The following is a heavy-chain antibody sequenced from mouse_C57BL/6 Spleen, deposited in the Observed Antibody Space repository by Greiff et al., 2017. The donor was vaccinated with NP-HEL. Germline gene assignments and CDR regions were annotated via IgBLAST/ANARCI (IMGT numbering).Heavy chain of an antibody. CDR1: GYTFTSYW. CDR3: ARSLGSYAMDY. CDR2: IYPGSGST. V-gene: IGHV1-55*01. J-gene: IGHJ4*01. Sequence: QVQLQQSGAELVKPGASVKMSCKASGYTFTSYWITWVKQRPGQGLEWIGDIYPGSGSTNYNEKFKSKATLTVDTSSSTAYMQLSSLTSEDSAVYYCARSLGSYAMDYWGQGTSVTVSS.